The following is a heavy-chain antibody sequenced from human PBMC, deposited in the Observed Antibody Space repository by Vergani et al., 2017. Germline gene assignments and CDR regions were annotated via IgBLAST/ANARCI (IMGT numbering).Heavy chain of an antibody. CDR2: IRYDGSNK. CDR1: GFTFSSYG. V-gene: IGHV3-30*02. D-gene: IGHD2-15*01. CDR3: AKDPEDMKWFLEIWGLDY. J-gene: IGHJ4*02. Sequence: QVQLVESGGGVVQPGGSLRLSCAASGFTFSSYGMHWVRQAPGKGLEWGAFIRYDGSNKYYADSVKGRFNISRDNSKNTLYLQMNRLRAEDTAVYYCAKDPEDMKWFLEIWGLDYWGQGTLVTVSS.